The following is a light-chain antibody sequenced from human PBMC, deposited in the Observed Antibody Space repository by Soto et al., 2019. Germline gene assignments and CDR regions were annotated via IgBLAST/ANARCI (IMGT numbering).Light chain of an antibody. Sequence: DIQMTQSPSSLSASVGDRVTITCRASQMTNDYLNWYQQKPGKAPKLLIYAASTLQSGVPSRFSGSGSGTDFTLTISSLQPEDFATYYCQQLNSYPITFGQGTRLEI. V-gene: IGKV1-9*01. J-gene: IGKJ5*01. CDR2: AAS. CDR3: QQLNSYPIT. CDR1: QMTNDY.